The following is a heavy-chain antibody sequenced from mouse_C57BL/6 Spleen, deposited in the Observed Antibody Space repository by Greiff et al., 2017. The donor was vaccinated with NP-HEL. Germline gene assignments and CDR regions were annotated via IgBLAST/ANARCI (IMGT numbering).Heavy chain of an antibody. Sequence: EVKLEESGGGLVQPGGSMKLSCVASGFTFSNYWMNWVRQSPEKGLEWVAQIRLKSDNYATHYAESVKGRFTISRDDSKSSVYLQMNNLRAEDTGIYYCAYDYAHYYAMDYWGQGTSVTVSS. CDR2: IRLKSDNYAT. CDR1: GFTFSNYW. D-gene: IGHD2-4*01. J-gene: IGHJ4*01. V-gene: IGHV6-3*01. CDR3: AYDYAHYYAMDY.